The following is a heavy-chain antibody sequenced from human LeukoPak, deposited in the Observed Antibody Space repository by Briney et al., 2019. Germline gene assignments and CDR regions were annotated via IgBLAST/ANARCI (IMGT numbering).Heavy chain of an antibody. J-gene: IGHJ4*02. Sequence: GSSVKVSCKASGGTFSSYTISWVRQAPGQGLEWMGRIIPILGIANYAQKFQGRVTITADKSTSTAYMELSSLRSEDTAVYYCARLPPGYSYGTNFDYWGQGTLVTVSS. CDR1: GGTFSSYT. CDR3: ARLPPGYSYGTNFDY. V-gene: IGHV1-69*02. CDR2: IIPILGIA. D-gene: IGHD5-18*01.